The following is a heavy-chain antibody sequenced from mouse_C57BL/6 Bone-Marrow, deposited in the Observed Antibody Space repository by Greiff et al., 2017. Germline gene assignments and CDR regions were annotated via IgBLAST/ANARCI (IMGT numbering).Heavy chain of an antibody. D-gene: IGHD4-1*01. V-gene: IGHV1-19*01. Sequence: VQLQQSGPVLVKPGASVKMSCKASGYTFTDYYMNWVKQSHGKSLEWIGVINPYNGGTSYNQKFKGKATLTVDKSSSTAYMELNSLTSEDSAVYYYTGGEANWDCFDYWGQGTTLTVSS. CDR2: INPYNGGT. CDR3: TGGEANWDCFDY. J-gene: IGHJ2*01. CDR1: GYTFTDYY.